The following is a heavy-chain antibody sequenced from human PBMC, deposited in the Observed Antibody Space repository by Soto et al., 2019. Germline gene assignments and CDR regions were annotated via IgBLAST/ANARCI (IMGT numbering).Heavy chain of an antibody. CDR1: GGSISSYY. CDR3: ARGGSPYCGGDCYV. D-gene: IGHD2-21*02. CDR2: IYYSGST. Sequence: SETLSLTCTVSGGSISSYYWSWIRQPPGKGLEWIGYIYYSGSTNYNPSLKSRVTISVDTSKNQFSLKLSSVTAADTAVYYCARGGSPYCGGDCYVWGQGTLVTVSS. J-gene: IGHJ4*02. V-gene: IGHV4-59*01.